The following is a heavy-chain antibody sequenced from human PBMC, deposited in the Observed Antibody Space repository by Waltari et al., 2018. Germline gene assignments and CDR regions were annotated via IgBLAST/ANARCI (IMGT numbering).Heavy chain of an antibody. CDR3: ARETGRYNCFDP. CDR2: MKGDGSQK. V-gene: IGHV3-7*01. CDR1: GFSFGDYW. Sequence: EVELVESGGGFVQPGGSLRLSCAASGFSFGDYWLTWVRQAPGRGLEWVANMKGDGSQKGYMDSVKGRFTISRDNANNSLFLQMNSLRADDTAVYFCARETGRYNCFDPWGPGTLVTVSS. J-gene: IGHJ5*02. D-gene: IGHD3-10*01.